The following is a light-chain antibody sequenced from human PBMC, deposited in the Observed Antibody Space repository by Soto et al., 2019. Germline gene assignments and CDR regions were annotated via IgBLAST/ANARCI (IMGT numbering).Light chain of an antibody. CDR1: QDISSW. CDR2: GAS. CDR3: QQYNTYPLT. J-gene: IGKJ4*01. V-gene: IGKV1D-16*01. Sequence: DLQMTQSPSSLSASVGDRVTITCRASQDISSWLAWYQQKSEKAPKSLIYGASSLQSGVPSRFSGSGSGTDFTLTISSLQPEDFATYYCQQYNTYPLTFGGGTKVEIK.